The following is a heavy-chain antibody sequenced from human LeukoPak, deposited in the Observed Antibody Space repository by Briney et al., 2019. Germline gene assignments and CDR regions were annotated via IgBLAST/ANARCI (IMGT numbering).Heavy chain of an antibody. J-gene: IGHJ4*02. D-gene: IGHD3-10*01. CDR1: GGPISSSSYY. CDR2: IYYSGST. Sequence: PSETLSLTCTVSGGPISSSSYYWGWIRQPPGKGLEWIGSIYYSGSTYYNPSLKSRVTISVDTSKNQFSLKLSSVTAADTAVYYCARDGVRGVIDYWGQGTLVTVSS. CDR3: ARDGVRGVIDY. V-gene: IGHV4-39*02.